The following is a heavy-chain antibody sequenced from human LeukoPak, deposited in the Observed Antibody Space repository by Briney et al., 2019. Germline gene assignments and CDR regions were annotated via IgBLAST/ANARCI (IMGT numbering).Heavy chain of an antibody. D-gene: IGHD1-20*01. Sequence: PGGSLRLSCAAYGFTFSSYSMNWVRQAPGKGLEWVSFISTSSSYIYYADSVKGRFTISRDNAKNSLYLQMNSLRAEDTAVYYCARRCVSYNWNDACRDAFDIWGQGTMVTVSS. CDR3: ARRCVSYNWNDACRDAFDI. CDR1: GFTFSSYS. CDR2: ISTSSSYI. V-gene: IGHV3-21*01. J-gene: IGHJ3*02.